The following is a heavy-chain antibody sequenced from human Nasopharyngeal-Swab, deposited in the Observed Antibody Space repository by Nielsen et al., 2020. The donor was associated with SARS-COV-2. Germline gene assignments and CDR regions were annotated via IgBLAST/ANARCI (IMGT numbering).Heavy chain of an antibody. CDR3: ARGPRGSSWYRGGGNWFDP. V-gene: IGHV3-13*01. CDR2: IGTAGDT. Sequence: GGSLRLSCAASGFTFRSYDMHWVRQATGKGQEWVSAIGTAGDTYYPGSMKGRFTISRENAKNSLYLQMNSLRAGDTAVYYCARGPRGSSWYRGGGNWFDPWGQGTLVTVSS. CDR1: GFTFRSYD. D-gene: IGHD6-13*01. J-gene: IGHJ5*02.